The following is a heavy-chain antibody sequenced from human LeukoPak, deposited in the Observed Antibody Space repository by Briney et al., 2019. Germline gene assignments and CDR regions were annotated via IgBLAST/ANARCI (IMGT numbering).Heavy chain of an antibody. CDR2: INHSGGT. V-gene: IGHV4-34*01. CDR3: ASGTGESGGY. Sequence: SETLSLTCTVSRGSISGYYWSWIRQPPGKGLEWIGEINHSGGTNYNPSLKSRVAISVDTSKNQFSLKLSSVTAADTAVYYCASGTGESGGYWGQGTLVTVSS. D-gene: IGHD3-10*01. J-gene: IGHJ4*02. CDR1: RGSISGYY.